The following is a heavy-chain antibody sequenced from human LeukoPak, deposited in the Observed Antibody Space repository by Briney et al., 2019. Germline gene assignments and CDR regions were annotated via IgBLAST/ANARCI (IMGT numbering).Heavy chain of an antibody. V-gene: IGHV3-48*01. CDR1: GFTFSSYS. D-gene: IGHD6-13*01. CDR2: ISSSSSTI. J-gene: IGHJ4*02. Sequence: GGSLRLSCAASGFTFSSYSMNWVRQAPGKGLEWVSYISSSSSTIYYADSVKGRFTISRDNSKNTLYLQLNSLRAEDTAIYYCAKDPIAAAGNYFDYWGQGTLVTVSS. CDR3: AKDPIAAAGNYFDY.